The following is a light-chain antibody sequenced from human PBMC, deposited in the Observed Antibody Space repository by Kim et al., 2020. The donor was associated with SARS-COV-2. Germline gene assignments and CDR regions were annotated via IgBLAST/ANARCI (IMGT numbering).Light chain of an antibody. J-gene: IGKJ1*01. Sequence: EVVLTQSPGTLSLSPGERATLSCRASQPVTTIYLGWYQQKPGQPPRLLISGASTRATGIPDRFSGSGSGTDFTLTISRLEPEDFAVYYCHHYDRPPRTFGQGTKVDIK. CDR2: GAS. V-gene: IGKV3-20*01. CDR1: QPVTTIY. CDR3: HHYDRPPRT.